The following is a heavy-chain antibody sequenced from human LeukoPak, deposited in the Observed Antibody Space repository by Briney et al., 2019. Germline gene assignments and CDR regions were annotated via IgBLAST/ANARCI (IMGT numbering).Heavy chain of an antibody. D-gene: IGHD4-17*01. CDR1: GFTFSDHY. CDR3: ARGNDYDWRSIDY. Sequence: GGSLRLSCASSGFTFSDHYMDWVRQAPGKGLEWFGRSRNKANSYTTEYAASVRGRFTVSRDDSKNSLYLQMNSLKTEDTAVYYCARGNDYDWRSIDYWGQGTLVTVFS. J-gene: IGHJ4*02. V-gene: IGHV3-72*01. CDR2: SRNKANSYTT.